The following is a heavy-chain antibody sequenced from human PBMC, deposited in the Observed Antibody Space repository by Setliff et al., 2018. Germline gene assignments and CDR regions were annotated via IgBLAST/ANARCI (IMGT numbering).Heavy chain of an antibody. J-gene: IGHJ5*02. Sequence: PSETLSLTCTVSGGSISSGDYYWSWIRQPPGKGLEWIGYIYSSGSTYYNPSLKSRVSISVDTSKNQFSLKLSSVTAADTAVYYCARQKSTGSGNNWFDPWGQGTLVTVSS. CDR2: IYSSGST. D-gene: IGHD3-10*01. CDR1: GGSISSGDYY. V-gene: IGHV4-30-4*08. CDR3: ARQKSTGSGNNWFDP.